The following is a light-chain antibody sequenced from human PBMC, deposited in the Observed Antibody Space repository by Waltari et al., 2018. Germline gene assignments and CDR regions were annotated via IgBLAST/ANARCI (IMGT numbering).Light chain of an antibody. CDR2: QAS. J-gene: IGKJ4*01. CDR3: QQYKYY. Sequence: DIQMTQSPSTLSASVGDRVNITCRARLNINNWLAWYQQKSGKSPKLLIYQASTLESGVPSRFSGSGSGTEFTLTISSLQPDDFATYYCQQYKYYFGGGTKVEIK. CDR1: LNINNW. V-gene: IGKV1-5*03.